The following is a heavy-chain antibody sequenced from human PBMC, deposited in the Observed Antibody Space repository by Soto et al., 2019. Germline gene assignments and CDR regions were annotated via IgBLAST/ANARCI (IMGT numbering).Heavy chain of an antibody. J-gene: IGHJ5*02. CDR1: GFTFSSYA. CDR2: ISGSGGST. V-gene: IGHV3-23*01. D-gene: IGHD2-15*01. CDR3: AKDLGYCSGGSCYSFWFDP. Sequence: VGSLRLSCAASGFTFSSYAMSWVRQAPGKGLEWVSAISGSGGSTYYADSVKGRFTISRDNSKNTLYLQMNSLRAEDTAVYYCAKDLGYCSGGSCYSFWFDPWGQGTLVTVSS.